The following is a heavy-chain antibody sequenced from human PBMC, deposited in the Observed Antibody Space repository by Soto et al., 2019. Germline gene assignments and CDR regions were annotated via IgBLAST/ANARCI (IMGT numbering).Heavy chain of an antibody. Sequence: ASVKVSCKASGGTFSSYAISWVRQAPGQGLEWMGGIIPIFGTANYAQKFQGRVTITADESTSTAYMELSSLRSEDTAVYYCARGGPQTGTPTFTNWFDPWGQGTLVTVSS. J-gene: IGHJ5*02. D-gene: IGHD1-7*01. V-gene: IGHV1-69*13. CDR3: ARGGPQTGTPTFTNWFDP. CDR2: IIPIFGTA. CDR1: GGTFSSYA.